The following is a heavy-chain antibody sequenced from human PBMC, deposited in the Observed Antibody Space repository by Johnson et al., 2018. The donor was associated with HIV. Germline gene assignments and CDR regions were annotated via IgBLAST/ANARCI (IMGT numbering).Heavy chain of an antibody. CDR3: ARDNWNEDI. Sequence: MQLVESGGGLVQPGGSLRLSCAASGFTFSSYAMHWVRQAPGKGLEWVAVISYDGSNKYYADSVKGRFTISRDNSKNTLYLQMNSLRAEDTAVYYCARDNWNEDIWGQGTMVTVSS. D-gene: IGHD1-20*01. V-gene: IGHV3-30*04. J-gene: IGHJ3*02. CDR2: ISYDGSNK. CDR1: GFTFSSYA.